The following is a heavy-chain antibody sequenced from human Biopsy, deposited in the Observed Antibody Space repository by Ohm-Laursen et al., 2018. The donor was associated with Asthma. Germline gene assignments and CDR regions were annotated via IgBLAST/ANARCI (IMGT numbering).Heavy chain of an antibody. V-gene: IGHV1-24*01. CDR1: GDTFRTSA. Sequence: SSVKVSCKTSGDTFRTSAFSWVRQAPGQGLERMGGHDHEEGGTVNARRFQGRVTMTEDTSTDTAYMELSSLSSDDTAVYYCASDFPKDYVRYNFQFWGQGALVTVSS. CDR3: ASDFPKDYVRYNFQF. D-gene: IGHD4-17*01. J-gene: IGHJ4*02. CDR2: HDHEEGGT.